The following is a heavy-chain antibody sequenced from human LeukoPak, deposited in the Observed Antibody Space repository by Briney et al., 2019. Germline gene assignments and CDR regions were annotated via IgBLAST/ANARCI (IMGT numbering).Heavy chain of an antibody. J-gene: IGHJ4*02. D-gene: IGHD3-22*01. V-gene: IGHV3-23*01. CDR1: GFAVSSHS. CDR3: AKDHNYYDSSGYPESDFDY. Sequence: GGSLRLSCAASGFAVSSHSMSWVRQAPGKGLEWVSAISGSGGSTYYADSVKGRFTISRDNSKNTLYLQMNSLRAEDTAVYYCAKDHNYYDSSGYPESDFDYWGQGTLVTVSS. CDR2: ISGSGGST.